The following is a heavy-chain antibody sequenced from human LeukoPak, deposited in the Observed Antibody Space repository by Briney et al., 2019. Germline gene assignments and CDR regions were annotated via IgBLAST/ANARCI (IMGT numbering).Heavy chain of an antibody. J-gene: IGHJ4*02. D-gene: IGHD1-26*01. CDR1: GFTLSTYS. V-gene: IGHV4-34*08. Sequence: PGGSLRLSCTASGFTLSTYSMNWVRQAPGKGLEWIGEINHSGSTNYNPSLKSRVTISVDTSKNQFSLKLSSVTAADTAVYYCAKSGGYGLIDYWGQGTLVTVSS. CDR2: INHSGST. CDR3: AKSGGYGLIDY.